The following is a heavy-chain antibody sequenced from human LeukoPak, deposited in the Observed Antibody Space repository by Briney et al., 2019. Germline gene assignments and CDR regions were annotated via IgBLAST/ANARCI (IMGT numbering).Heavy chain of an antibody. J-gene: IGHJ4*02. CDR2: INPSGGST. D-gene: IGHD6-19*01. CDR1: VYTFTSYY. V-gene: IGHV1-46*01. Sequence: ASVKVSCKASVYTFTSYYMHWLRQPPGQELEGMGIINPSGGSTSYAQKFQGRVTMTRDASTSTVYMELSSLRSEDTAVYYCARAGGWIDYWGQGTLVTVSS. CDR3: ARAGGWIDY.